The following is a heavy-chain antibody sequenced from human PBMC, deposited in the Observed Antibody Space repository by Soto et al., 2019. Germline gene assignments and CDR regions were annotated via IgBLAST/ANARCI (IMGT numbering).Heavy chain of an antibody. CDR1: GFSFSSYA. D-gene: IGHD6-19*01. CDR3: ARDMDSSDYFVKWFEP. Sequence: QVRLVESGGGVVQPGRSLRLSCTASGFSFSSYAMYWFRQPPGKGLEWVAVISHDGINKHYADSVKGRVTVSRDNSTHSLDLQLNSLRGEDTAMYYCARDMDSSDYFVKWFEPWGQGTLVTVSS. V-gene: IGHV3-30-3*01. J-gene: IGHJ5*02. CDR2: ISHDGINK.